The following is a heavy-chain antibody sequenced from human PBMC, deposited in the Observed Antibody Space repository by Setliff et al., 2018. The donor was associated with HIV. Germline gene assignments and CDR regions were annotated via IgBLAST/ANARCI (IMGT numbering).Heavy chain of an antibody. Sequence: SETLSLTCTVSRASISSGGYYWSWIRQRPGEGLEWIGYIYYSGNTFYNPSLKSRVTISVDTSKNQFSLKLSSVTAADTALYYCARVYGDYVEGAFDIWGQGSMVTVSS. J-gene: IGHJ3*02. CDR1: RASISSGGYY. V-gene: IGHV4-31*03. CDR3: ARVYGDYVEGAFDI. D-gene: IGHD4-17*01. CDR2: IYYSGNT.